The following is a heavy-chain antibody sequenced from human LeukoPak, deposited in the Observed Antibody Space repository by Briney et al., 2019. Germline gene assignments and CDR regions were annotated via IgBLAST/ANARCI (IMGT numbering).Heavy chain of an antibody. D-gene: IGHD6-13*01. CDR1: GFTFSSYA. CDR3: ARGQPGVAAAGNLDY. CDR2: IWSDGNNK. V-gene: IGHV3-33*01. Sequence: GGSLRLSCAASGFTFSSYAMHWVRQAPGKGLEWVAIIWSDGNNKYYADSVEGRFTISRDTSKNTLFLQMNSLRAEDTAVYYCARGQPGVAAAGNLDYWGQGTLVTVSS. J-gene: IGHJ4*02.